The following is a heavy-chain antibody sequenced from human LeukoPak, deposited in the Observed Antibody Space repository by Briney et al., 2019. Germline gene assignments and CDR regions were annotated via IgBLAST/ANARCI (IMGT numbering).Heavy chain of an antibody. Sequence: ASVKVSCKASGGTFSSYAISWVRQAPGQGLEWMGGIIPIFGTANYAQKFQGRLTITADESTSTAYMELSSLRSEDTAVYYCARSEQQLSYYYYGMDVWGQGTTVTVSS. V-gene: IGHV1-69*13. CDR3: ARSEQQLSYYYYGMDV. CDR2: IIPIFGTA. CDR1: GGTFSSYA. D-gene: IGHD6-13*01. J-gene: IGHJ6*02.